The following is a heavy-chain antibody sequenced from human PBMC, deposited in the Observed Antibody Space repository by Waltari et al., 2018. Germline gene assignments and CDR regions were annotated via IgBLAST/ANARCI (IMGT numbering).Heavy chain of an antibody. D-gene: IGHD2-15*01. CDR3: AKEAPGSEGAFDI. J-gene: IGHJ3*02. Sequence: QVQLVESGGGVVQPGRSLRLSCAASGFTFSSYGMHWVRQAPGKGLEWVAVISDDGSNKYYADSGKGRFTISRDNSKNTLYLQMNSLRAEDTAVYYCAKEAPGSEGAFDIWGQGTMVTVSS. CDR1: GFTFSSYG. CDR2: ISDDGSNK. V-gene: IGHV3-30*18.